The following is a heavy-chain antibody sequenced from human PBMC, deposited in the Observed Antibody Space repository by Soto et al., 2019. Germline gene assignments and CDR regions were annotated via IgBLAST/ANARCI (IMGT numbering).Heavy chain of an antibody. V-gene: IGHV3-30*18. J-gene: IGHJ4*02. D-gene: IGHD4-17*01. CDR2: ISYDGSNK. CDR1: GFTFSSYG. Sequence: QVQLVESGGGVVQPGRSLRLSCAASGFTFSSYGMHWVRQAPGKGLEWVAVISYDGSNKYYADSVKGRFTISRDNSKNTLYLQMNSLRAEDTAVYYCVKTDYGDYVDYWGQGTLVTVSS. CDR3: VKTDYGDYVDY.